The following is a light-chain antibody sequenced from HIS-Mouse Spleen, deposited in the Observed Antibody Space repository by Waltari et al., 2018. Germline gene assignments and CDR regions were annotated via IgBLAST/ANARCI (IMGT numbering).Light chain of an antibody. CDR1: SSDVGGSNY. J-gene: IGLJ2*01. CDR3: SSYAGSNNVV. V-gene: IGLV2-8*01. CDR2: EVS. Sequence: QSALTQPPSASGSPGQSLTISCTGTSSDVGGSNYVPWYQQHPGKAPKLMIYEVSKRPSGVPDRFSGSKSGNTASLTVSGLQAEDEADYYCSSYAGSNNVVFGGGTKLTVL.